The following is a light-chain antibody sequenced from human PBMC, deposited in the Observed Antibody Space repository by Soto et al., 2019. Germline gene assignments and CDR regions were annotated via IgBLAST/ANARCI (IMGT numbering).Light chain of an antibody. CDR2: RAF. CDR1: QSVSSN. CDR3: QQYNNWPLT. J-gene: IGKJ4*01. V-gene: IGKV3-15*01. Sequence: EIVMTQSPATLSVSPGERATLSCRASQSVSSNLAWYQQKPGLAPRLLIYRAFTRATGIPARFSGSGFGTDFTLTISSLQSEDFAVYYCQQYNNWPLTFGGGTKVDIK.